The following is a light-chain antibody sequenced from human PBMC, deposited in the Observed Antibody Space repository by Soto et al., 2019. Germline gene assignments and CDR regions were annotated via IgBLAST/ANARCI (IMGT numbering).Light chain of an antibody. J-gene: IGLJ1*01. CDR1: SSDVGGYNY. V-gene: IGLV2-14*01. CDR2: EIS. CDR3: SSYTSSSTLYV. Sequence: QSALTQPASVSGSPGQSITISCTGTSSDVGGYNYVSWYQQHPGKAPKLMIYEISNRLSGVSNRFSGSKSGNTATLTISGLQAEDEADYSCSSYTSSSTLYVFGTGTKVTVL.